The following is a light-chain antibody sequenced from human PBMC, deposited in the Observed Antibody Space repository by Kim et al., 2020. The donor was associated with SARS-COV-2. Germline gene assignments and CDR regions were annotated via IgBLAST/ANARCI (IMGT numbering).Light chain of an antibody. V-gene: IGLV1-44*01. CDR2: GDN. J-gene: IGLJ3*02. CDR1: SSNIGSNI. Sequence: QSVLTQPPSASGTPGQRVTISCSGSSSNIGSNIVNWYQQLPGTAPKLLIYGDNQRPSGVPDRFSGSKSGTAASLVISGLQSEDGADYYCAAWDDSLTHWLFGGGTQLTVL. CDR3: AAWDDSLTHWL.